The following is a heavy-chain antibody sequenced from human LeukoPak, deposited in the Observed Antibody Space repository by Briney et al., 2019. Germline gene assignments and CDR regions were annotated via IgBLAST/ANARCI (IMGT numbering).Heavy chain of an antibody. J-gene: IGHJ3*02. CDR3: ARLYYGSGSGAGDI. CDR1: GYSFTSYW. V-gene: IGHV5-51*01. CDR2: NYPGDSDT. D-gene: IGHD3-10*01. Sequence: GESLKISCKGCGYSFTSYWIGWVRQMPGEGLEWMGINYPGDSDTCYSPSFQGQVTISADKSISTAYLQWSSLKASDTAMYYCARLYYGSGSGAGDIWGQGTMVTVSS.